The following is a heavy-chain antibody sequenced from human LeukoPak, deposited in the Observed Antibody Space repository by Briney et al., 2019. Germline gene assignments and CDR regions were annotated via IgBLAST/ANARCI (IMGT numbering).Heavy chain of an antibody. J-gene: IGHJ4*02. Sequence: GGSLRLSCAASLFSFNSYEMNWVRQAPGKGLEWVSYISISGTTISYADSVKGRFTISRDNAKNSLYLQMNSLRAEDTAVYYCARVSYSGTSGALDSWGQGTLVTVSS. CDR2: ISISGTTI. CDR3: ARVSYSGTSGALDS. CDR1: LFSFNSYE. V-gene: IGHV3-48*03. D-gene: IGHD5-12*01.